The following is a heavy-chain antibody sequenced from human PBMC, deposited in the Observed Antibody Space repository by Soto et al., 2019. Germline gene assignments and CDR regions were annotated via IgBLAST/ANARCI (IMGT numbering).Heavy chain of an antibody. CDR2: IYYSGST. Sequence: SETLSLTCTVSGGSISSYYWSWIRQPPGKGLEWIGYIYYSGSTNYNPSLKSRVTISVDTSKNQFSLKLSSVTAADTAVYYCARGSSGWYANDAFERWGQGTMVTVSS. CDR3: ARGSSGWYANDAFER. CDR1: GGSISSYY. J-gene: IGHJ3*02. V-gene: IGHV4-59*01. D-gene: IGHD6-19*01.